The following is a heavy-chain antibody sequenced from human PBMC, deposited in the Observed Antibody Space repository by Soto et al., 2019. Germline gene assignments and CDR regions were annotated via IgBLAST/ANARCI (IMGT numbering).Heavy chain of an antibody. CDR3: ARAPSLRFLEWLLVKPDYYYYMDV. CDR2: IWYDGSNK. Sequence: GGSLRLSCAASGFTFSSYGMHWVRQAPGKGLEWVAVIWYDGSNKYYADSVKGRFTISRDNSKNTLYLQMNSLRAEDKAVYYCARAPSLRFLEWLLVKPDYYYYMDVWGKGTTVTVSS. J-gene: IGHJ6*03. D-gene: IGHD3-3*01. V-gene: IGHV3-33*01. CDR1: GFTFSSYG.